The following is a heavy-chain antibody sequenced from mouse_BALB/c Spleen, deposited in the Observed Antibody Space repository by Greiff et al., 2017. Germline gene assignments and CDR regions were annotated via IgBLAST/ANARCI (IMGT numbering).Heavy chain of an antibody. CDR1: GYSITSDYA. CDR2: ISYSGST. D-gene: IGHD1-1*01. J-gene: IGHJ2*01. Sequence: VQLKESGPGLVKPSQSLSLTCTVTGYSITSDYAWNWIRQFPGNKLEWMGYISYSGSTSYNPSLKSRIPITRDTSKNQFFLQLNSVTTEDTATYYCARWNYYGSSSYYFDDWGQGTTLTVAS. V-gene: IGHV3-2*02. CDR3: ARWNYYGSSSYYFDD.